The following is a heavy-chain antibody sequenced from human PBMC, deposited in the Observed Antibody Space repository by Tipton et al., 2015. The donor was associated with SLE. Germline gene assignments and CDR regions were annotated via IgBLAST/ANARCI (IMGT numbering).Heavy chain of an antibody. CDR1: GGSFSGYY. D-gene: IGHD7-27*01. J-gene: IGHJ4*02. CDR3: ARGGLGSDLRGSIYFGS. CDR2: INPSGNT. V-gene: IGHV4-34*01. Sequence: LRLSCAVYGGSFSGYYWSWIRQPPGKGLEWIGEINPSGNTNYNPSLKSRVTISVDTSKNQFSLKLNSVTAADTAVYYCARGGLGSDLRGSIYFGSWGQGTLVTVSS.